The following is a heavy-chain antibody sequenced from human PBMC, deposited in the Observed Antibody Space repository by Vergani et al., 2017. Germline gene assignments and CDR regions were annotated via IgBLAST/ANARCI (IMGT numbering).Heavy chain of an antibody. CDR3: ARRNCGGDCDAFDI. Sequence: EVQLVQSGAEVKKPGESLKISCKGSGSSFTSYWIGWVRQMPGKGLEWMGIIYPGDPDTRYNPSFQGQVTISADKSISTTYLRWSSLTASDTAMYYCARRNCGGDCDAFDIWGQGTMVTVSS. CDR2: IYPGDPDT. V-gene: IGHV5-51*01. J-gene: IGHJ3*02. CDR1: GSSFTSYW. D-gene: IGHD2-21*01.